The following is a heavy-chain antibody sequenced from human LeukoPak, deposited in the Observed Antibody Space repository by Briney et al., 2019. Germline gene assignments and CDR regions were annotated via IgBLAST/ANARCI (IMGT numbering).Heavy chain of an antibody. CDR3: ARDYGDYVSYFDY. D-gene: IGHD4-17*01. J-gene: IGHJ4*02. V-gene: IGHV3-7*01. CDR2: IKQDGSEE. Sequence: GGSLRLSCAASGFTFSSYWMSWVRQAPGKGLEWVANIKQDGSEEYYVDSVKGRFTISRDNAKNSLYLQMNSLRAEDTAVYYCARDYGDYVSYFDYWGQGTLVTVSS. CDR1: GFTFSSYW.